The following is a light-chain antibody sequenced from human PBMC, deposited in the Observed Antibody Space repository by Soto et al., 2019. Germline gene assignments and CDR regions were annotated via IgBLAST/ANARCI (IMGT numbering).Light chain of an antibody. Sequence: IQLTQSPSSLSASLGDRVTITCRASQGISSYLAWYQQKPGKAPKLLIYAASTLQSGVPPRFSGSGSGTDFTLTISSLQPEDFATYYCQQLNSYPITFGQGTRLEIK. CDR1: QGISSY. CDR3: QQLNSYPIT. CDR2: AAS. J-gene: IGKJ5*01. V-gene: IGKV1-9*01.